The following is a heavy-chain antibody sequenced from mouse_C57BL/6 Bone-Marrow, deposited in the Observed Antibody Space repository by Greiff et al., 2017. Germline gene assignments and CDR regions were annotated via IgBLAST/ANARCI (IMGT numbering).Heavy chain of an antibody. CDR3: ARFGSTYAMDY. D-gene: IGHD1-1*01. CDR2: IHPNSGST. CDR1: GYTFTSYW. V-gene: IGHV1-64*01. Sequence: QVQLKQPGAELVKPGASVKLSCKASGYTFTSYWMHWVKQRPGQGLEWIGMIHPNSGSTKYNEKFKGKATLTVDTSSSTAYMELHSLTSEDSAVYFCARFGSTYAMDYWGQGTSVTVSS. J-gene: IGHJ4*01.